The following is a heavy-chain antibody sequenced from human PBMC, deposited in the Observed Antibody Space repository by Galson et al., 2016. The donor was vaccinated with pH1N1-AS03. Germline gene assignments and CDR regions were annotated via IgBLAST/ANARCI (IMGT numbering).Heavy chain of an antibody. J-gene: IGHJ4*02. CDR1: GFIFSSYW. Sequence: SLRLSCAASGFIFSSYWMHWVRHVPGKGLVWVARINSDGSRTRYADSVKGRFPISRDNAKNTLYLQMDSLRAEDTALYYCAREPYHPPYFDYWGQGTLVTVFS. V-gene: IGHV3-74*01. CDR3: AREPYHPPYFDY. CDR2: INSDGSRT.